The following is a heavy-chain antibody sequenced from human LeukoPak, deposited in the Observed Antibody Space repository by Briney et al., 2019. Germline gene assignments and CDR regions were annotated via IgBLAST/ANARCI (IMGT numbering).Heavy chain of an antibody. CDR1: GYTFTSYG. Sequence: ASAKVSCKASGYTFTSYGISWVRQAPGQGLEWMGWISAYNGNTNYAQKLQGRVTMTTDTSTSTAYMELRSLRSDDTAVYYCARDGSGSYYYGMDVWGQGTTVTVSS. CDR3: ARDGSGSYYYGMDV. D-gene: IGHD3-10*01. J-gene: IGHJ6*02. V-gene: IGHV1-18*01. CDR2: ISAYNGNT.